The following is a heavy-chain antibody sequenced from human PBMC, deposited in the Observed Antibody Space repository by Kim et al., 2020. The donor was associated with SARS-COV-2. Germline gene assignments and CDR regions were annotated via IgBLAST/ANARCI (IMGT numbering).Heavy chain of an antibody. CDR3: ARDIGLSRAFSP. CDR2: INPGTGNT. Sequence: ASVKVSCKASGYTFTTYAIHWVRQAPGQSLEWMGWINPGTGNTKYSQSFQGRVTFIRDTSATTAYMELSSLRSEDTAVYYCARDIGLSRAFSPWGQGTLVTVSS. J-gene: IGHJ5*02. CDR1: GYTFTTYA. V-gene: IGHV1-3*01. D-gene: IGHD3-3*02.